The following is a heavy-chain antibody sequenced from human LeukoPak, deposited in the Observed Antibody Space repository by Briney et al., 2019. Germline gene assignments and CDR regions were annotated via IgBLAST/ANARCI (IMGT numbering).Heavy chain of an antibody. J-gene: IGHJ3*01. Sequence: PSETLSLTCAVSGVSISPYYWAWIRQPPGKGLEWIGDIQTSGSNNQYPSLKSRVTISVDKSKNHFSLRLTSVTAADTAVYYCARLSAAVHLGAFDLWGQGTMATVSS. D-gene: IGHD3-3*01. CDR3: ARLSAAVHLGAFDL. V-gene: IGHV4-4*09. CDR1: GVSISPYY. CDR2: IQTSGSN.